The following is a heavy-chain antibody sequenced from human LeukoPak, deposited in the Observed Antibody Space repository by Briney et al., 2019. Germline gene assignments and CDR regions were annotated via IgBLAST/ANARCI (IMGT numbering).Heavy chain of an antibody. D-gene: IGHD7-27*01. CDR1: GGSISSSSYY. Sequence: PSETLSLTCTVSGGSISSSSYYWGWIRQPPGKGLEWIGSIYYSGSTYYNPSLKSRVTISVDTSKNQFSLKVNSVTAADTAVYYCASPSEKKLGDAFDIWGQGTMVTVSS. CDR3: ASPSEKKLGDAFDI. V-gene: IGHV4-39*07. CDR2: IYYSGST. J-gene: IGHJ3*02.